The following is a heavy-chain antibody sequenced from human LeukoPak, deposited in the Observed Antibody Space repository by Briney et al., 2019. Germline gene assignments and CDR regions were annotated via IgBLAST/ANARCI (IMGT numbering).Heavy chain of an antibody. CDR1: GFTFSSYA. J-gene: IGHJ4*02. V-gene: IGHV3-30*04. Sequence: GGSLRLSCAASGFTFSSYAMCWVRQSPGKGMGWVAVISYDGSNKYYADSVKGRFTISRDTTKNTMYQQMNRLRAEDTAVYYCARDARTVGITMIVVGFDYWGQGTLVTVSS. D-gene: IGHD3-22*01. CDR3: ARDARTVGITMIVVGFDY. CDR2: ISYDGSNK.